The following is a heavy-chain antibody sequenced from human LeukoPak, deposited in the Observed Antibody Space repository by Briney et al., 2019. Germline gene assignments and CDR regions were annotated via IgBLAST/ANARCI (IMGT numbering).Heavy chain of an antibody. Sequence: SETLSLTCSVSGGSISSTLYDWGWIRQPPGKGLEWIGSIYSSGSTYCNPSLKSRVTISVDTSKNQFSLRLTSVTAADTAVYYCARGLPRITVTHRGRYYFDYWGQGTLVTVSS. J-gene: IGHJ4*02. V-gene: IGHV4-39*07. CDR3: ARGLPRITVTHRGRYYFDY. D-gene: IGHD5-24*01. CDR1: GGSISSTLYD. CDR2: IYSSGST.